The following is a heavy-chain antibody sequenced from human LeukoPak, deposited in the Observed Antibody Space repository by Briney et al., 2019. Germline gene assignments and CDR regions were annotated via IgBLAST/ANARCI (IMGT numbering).Heavy chain of an antibody. V-gene: IGHV4-61*02. CDR1: GGSISSGSYY. D-gene: IGHD3-22*01. J-gene: IGHJ4*02. Sequence: SQTLSLTCTVSGGSISSGSYYWSWIRQPAGKGLEWIGRIYTSGSTNYNPSLKSRVTISVDTSKNQFSLKLSSVTAADTAVYYCASTDYYDSSGYYPFDYWGQGTLVTVSS. CDR3: ASTDYYDSSGYYPFDY. CDR2: IYTSGST.